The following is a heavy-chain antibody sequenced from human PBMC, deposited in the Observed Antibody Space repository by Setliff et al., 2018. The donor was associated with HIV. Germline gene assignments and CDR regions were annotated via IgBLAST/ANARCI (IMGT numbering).Heavy chain of an antibody. J-gene: IGHJ6*03. D-gene: IGHD6-6*01. V-gene: IGHV4-31*03. CDR3: ARGGGTSSPIDYHYYIDV. Sequence: SETLSLICTVSGASISSGGYYWSWIRQHPVKGLEWIGYIYYTGSPFYNPSLKSRVTISVDTSNNQFSQKLSSVTAADTAVYYCARGGGTSSPIDYHYYIDVWGKGTTVTVSS. CDR2: IYYTGSP. CDR1: GASISSGGYY.